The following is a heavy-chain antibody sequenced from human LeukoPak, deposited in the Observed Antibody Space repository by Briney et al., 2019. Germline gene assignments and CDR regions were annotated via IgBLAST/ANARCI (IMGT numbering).Heavy chain of an antibody. V-gene: IGHV1-69*04. Sequence: SVKVSCMASGGTFSSYAISWVRQAPGQGLEWMGRIIPILGIANYAQKFQGRVTITADKSTSTAYMELSSLRSEDTAVYYCARYSDGYNSFDYWGQGTLVTVSS. CDR3: ARYSDGYNSFDY. J-gene: IGHJ4*02. CDR2: IIPILGIA. CDR1: GGTFSSYA. D-gene: IGHD1-1*01.